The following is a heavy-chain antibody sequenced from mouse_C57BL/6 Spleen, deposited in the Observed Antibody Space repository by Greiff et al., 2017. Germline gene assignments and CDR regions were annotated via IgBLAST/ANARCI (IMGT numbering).Heavy chain of an antibody. CDR3: ARSTMVTRAWFAY. D-gene: IGHD2-2*01. J-gene: IGHJ3*01. V-gene: IGHV5-17*01. Sequence: EVQVVESGGGLVKPGGSLKLSCAASGFTFSDYGMHWVRQAPEKGLEWVAYLSSGRSTIYYADTVKGRFTISRANAKHTLFLQMTSLRSEDTAMYYCARSTMVTRAWFAYWGQGTLVTVAA. CDR1: GFTFSDYG. CDR2: LSSGRSTI.